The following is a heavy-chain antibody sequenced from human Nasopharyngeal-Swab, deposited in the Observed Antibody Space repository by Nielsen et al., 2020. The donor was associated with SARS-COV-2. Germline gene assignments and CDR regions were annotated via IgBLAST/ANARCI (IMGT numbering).Heavy chain of an antibody. CDR3: AASSPPYYYDSSGYEFDY. J-gene: IGHJ4*02. Sequence: GSLRLSCTVSGGSVSSGSYYWSWIRQPPGKGLEWIGYIYYSGSTNYNPSLKSRVTISVDTSKNQFSLKLSSVTAADTAVYYCAASSPPYYYDSSGYEFDYWGQGTLVTVSS. CDR1: GGSVSSGSYY. CDR2: IYYSGST. D-gene: IGHD3-22*01. V-gene: IGHV4-61*01.